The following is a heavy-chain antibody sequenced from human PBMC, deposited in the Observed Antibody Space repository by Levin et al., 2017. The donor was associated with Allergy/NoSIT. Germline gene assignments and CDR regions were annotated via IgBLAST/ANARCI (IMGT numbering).Heavy chain of an antibody. CDR2: INTDGSST. CDR1: GFTFSSYW. D-gene: IGHD1-26*01. CDR3: ARVKQGSDDWSDP. Sequence: QPGGSLRLSCAASGFTFSSYWMHWVRQAPGKGPVWVSRINTDGSSTSYADSVKGRFTISRDNAKKMVYLQMSSLRGEDTAVYYCARVKQGSDDWSDPWGQGTLVTVSS. V-gene: IGHV3-74*01. J-gene: IGHJ5*02.